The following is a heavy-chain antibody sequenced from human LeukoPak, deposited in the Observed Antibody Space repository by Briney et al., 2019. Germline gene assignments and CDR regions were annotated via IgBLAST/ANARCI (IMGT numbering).Heavy chain of an antibody. CDR2: ISSGSSTI. CDR3: ASTGRLGSYDY. Sequence: GGSLRLSCAASGFTFSSYSMNWVRQAPGKGLEWVSYISSGSSTIYYADSVKGRFTISRDNAKNSLYLQMNSLRAEDTAVYYCASTGRLGSYDYWGQGTLVTVSS. CDR1: GFTFSSYS. D-gene: IGHD2-21*01. J-gene: IGHJ4*02. V-gene: IGHV3-48*01.